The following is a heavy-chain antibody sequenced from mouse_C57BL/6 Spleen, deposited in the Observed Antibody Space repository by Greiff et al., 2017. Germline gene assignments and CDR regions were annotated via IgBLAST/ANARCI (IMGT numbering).Heavy chain of an antibody. Sequence: QVQLQQPGAELVMPGASVKLSCKASGYTFTSYWMHWVKQRPGQGLEWIGEIDPSDSYTNYNQKFKGKSTLTVDKSSSTAYMQRSSLTSEDSAVYYCARRAGLFDYWGQGTTLTVSS. J-gene: IGHJ2*01. CDR1: GYTFTSYW. CDR2: IDPSDSYT. V-gene: IGHV1-69*01. CDR3: ARRAGLFDY. D-gene: IGHD3-1*01.